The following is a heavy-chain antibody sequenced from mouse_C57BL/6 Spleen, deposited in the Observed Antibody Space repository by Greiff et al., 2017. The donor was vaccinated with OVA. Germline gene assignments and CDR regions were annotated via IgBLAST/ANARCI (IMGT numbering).Heavy chain of an antibody. CDR3: AMRDDYDGEFAY. CDR2: INPSTGGT. Sequence: VQLQQSGPELVKPGASVKISCKASGYSFTGYYMNWVKQSPEKSLEWIGEINPSTGGTTYNQKFKAKATLTVDKSSSTAYMQLKSLTSEDSAVYYCAMRDDYDGEFAYWGQGTLVTVSA. D-gene: IGHD2-4*01. CDR1: GYSFTGYY. V-gene: IGHV1-42*01. J-gene: IGHJ3*01.